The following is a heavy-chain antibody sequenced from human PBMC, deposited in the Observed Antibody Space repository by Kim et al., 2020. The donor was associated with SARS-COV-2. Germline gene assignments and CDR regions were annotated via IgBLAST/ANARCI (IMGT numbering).Heavy chain of an antibody. CDR2: IRSKRYGETT. Sequence: GGSLRLSCTTSGLNFGDYAMSGFRQAPGKGLEWVAFIRSKRYGETTEYAASVKGRFTISRDDYKRIAYLQMNGLKTEDTAVYYCTSGPYYYDSAAYYHDYWGQGTLVTVSS. J-gene: IGHJ4*02. V-gene: IGHV3-49*03. D-gene: IGHD3-22*01. CDR1: GLNFGDYA. CDR3: TSGPYYYDSAAYYHDY.